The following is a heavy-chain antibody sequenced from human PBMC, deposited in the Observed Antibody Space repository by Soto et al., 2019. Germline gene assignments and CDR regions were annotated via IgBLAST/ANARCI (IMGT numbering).Heavy chain of an antibody. CDR1: GFTFSSYA. Sequence: GGSLRLSCAASGFTFSSYAMHWVRQAPGKGLEWVAVISYDGSNKYYADSVKGRFTISRDNSKNTLYLQMNSLRAEDTAVYYCARAPMTTFAFDIWGQGTMVTVSS. CDR2: ISYDGSNK. V-gene: IGHV3-30-3*01. CDR3: ARAPMTTFAFDI. D-gene: IGHD4-4*01. J-gene: IGHJ3*02.